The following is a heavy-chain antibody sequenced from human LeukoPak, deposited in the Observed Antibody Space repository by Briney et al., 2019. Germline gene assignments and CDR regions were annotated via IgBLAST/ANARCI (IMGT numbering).Heavy chain of an antibody. CDR3: AKDHAVSYSSGIFDY. D-gene: IGHD6-19*01. CDR1: GFTFSNYG. J-gene: IGHJ4*02. V-gene: IGHV3-30*18. Sequence: QPGRSLRLSCAASGFTFSNYGMHWVRQAPGKGLEWVAVVSYDGRNKYYAESIKGRFTISRDNSKNTLSLQMNSLRAEDTAVYYCAKDHAVSYSSGIFDYWGQGTLVTVSS. CDR2: VSYDGRNK.